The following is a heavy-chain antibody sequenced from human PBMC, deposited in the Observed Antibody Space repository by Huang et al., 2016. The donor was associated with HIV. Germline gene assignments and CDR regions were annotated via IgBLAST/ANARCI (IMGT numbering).Heavy chain of an antibody. V-gene: IGHV3-72*01. CDR1: GFTFSDHY. CDR3: TGALASDTGMDV. CDR2: SRNKVRSYTT. Sequence: EVQLVESGGGLVQPGGSLRLSCAASGFTFSDHYMDWVRQGTGKVREWVGRSRNKVRSYTTEYAASVKGRFTISRDDSETSLYLQMNSLRTEDSAVYYCTGALASDTGMDVWGQGTTVTVSS. D-gene: IGHD6-19*01. J-gene: IGHJ6*02.